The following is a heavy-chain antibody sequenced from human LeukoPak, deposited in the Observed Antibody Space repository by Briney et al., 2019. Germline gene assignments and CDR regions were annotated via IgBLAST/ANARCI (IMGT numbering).Heavy chain of an antibody. D-gene: IGHD3-10*01. CDR3: ATDNLYGSGSYYT. CDR2: INHSGST. CDR1: GGSFSGYY. Sequence: PSETLSLTCAVYGGSFSGYYWSWIRQPPGKGVEWIGEINHSGSTNYNPSLKSRVTISVDTSKKQISLKLSSLTAADTAGYYCATDNLYGSGSYYTWGQGTLVTVSS. J-gene: IGHJ4*02. V-gene: IGHV4-34*01.